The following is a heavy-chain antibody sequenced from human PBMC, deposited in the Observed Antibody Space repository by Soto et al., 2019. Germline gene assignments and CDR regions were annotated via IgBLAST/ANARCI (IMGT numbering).Heavy chain of an antibody. CDR3: ARDLGAMDNWNDVVGRWFDP. J-gene: IGHJ5*02. Sequence: PSETLSLTCTVSGGSISSYYWSWIRQPPGKGLEWIGYIYYSGSTNYNPSLKSRVTISVDTSKNQFSLKLSSVTAADTAVYYCARDLGAMDNWNDVVGRWFDPWGQGTLVTVSS. V-gene: IGHV4-59*01. CDR2: IYYSGST. CDR1: GGSISSYY. D-gene: IGHD1-20*01.